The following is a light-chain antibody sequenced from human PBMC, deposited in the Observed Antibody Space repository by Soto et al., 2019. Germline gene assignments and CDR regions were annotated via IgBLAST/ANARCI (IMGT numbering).Light chain of an antibody. Sequence: EIVLTQSPGTLSLSPGETATLSCRASQSVSNNNLAWYQQKPGQAPRLLIYGASSRATGIPDRFTGSWSGADFTLTISRLEPEDFAVYFCQQYDSSPFFGQGTRLETK. CDR3: QQYDSSPF. CDR2: GAS. J-gene: IGKJ5*01. V-gene: IGKV3-20*01. CDR1: QSVSNNN.